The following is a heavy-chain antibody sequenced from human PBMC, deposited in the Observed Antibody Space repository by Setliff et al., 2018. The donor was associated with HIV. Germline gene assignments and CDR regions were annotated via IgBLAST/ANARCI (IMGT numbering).Heavy chain of an antibody. CDR3: ARVETPVTSRLDY. CDR2: VTHSGTT. CDR1: GGSFSGFY. V-gene: IGHV4-34*10. J-gene: IGHJ4*02. Sequence: SETLSLTCAVYGGSFSGFYWTFIRQSPGKGLEWIGEVTHSGTTTYDPSLKSRITISVDTSKNQFSLKLSSVTAADTAVYYCARVETPVTSRLDYWGQGTLVTVSS. D-gene: IGHD4-17*01.